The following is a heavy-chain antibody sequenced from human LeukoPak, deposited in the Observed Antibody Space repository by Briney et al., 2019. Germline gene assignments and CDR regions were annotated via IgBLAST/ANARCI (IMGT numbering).Heavy chain of an antibody. D-gene: IGHD6-19*01. CDR2: IYHSGST. J-gene: IGHJ4*02. V-gene: IGHV4-4*02. CDR3: ARGGNSAWYFEY. CDR1: GDSITSTNW. Sequence: SETLSLTCAVSGDSITSTNWWTWVRQPPGKGLEWIGEIYHSGSTNYNPSLKSRVTISLDRSRNQFSLRLNSVTAADTAVHYSARGGNSAWYFEYWGQGTLVTVSS.